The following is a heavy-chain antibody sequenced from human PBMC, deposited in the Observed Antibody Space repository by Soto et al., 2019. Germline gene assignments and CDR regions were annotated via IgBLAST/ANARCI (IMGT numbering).Heavy chain of an antibody. Sequence: GASVKVSCKASGVTFSSYAISWVRQAPGQGLEWMGGIIPIFGTANYAQKFQGRVTITADESTSTAYMELSSLRSEDTAVYYCARDLSSTSCPACYGMDVWGQGTTVTVSS. CDR1: GVTFSSYA. V-gene: IGHV1-69*13. J-gene: IGHJ6*02. CDR3: ARDLSSTSCPACYGMDV. D-gene: IGHD2-2*01. CDR2: IIPIFGTA.